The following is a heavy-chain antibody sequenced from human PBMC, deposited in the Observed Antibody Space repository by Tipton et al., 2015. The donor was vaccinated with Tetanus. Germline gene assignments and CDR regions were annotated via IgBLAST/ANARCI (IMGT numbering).Heavy chain of an antibody. CDR3: ARDHGITWGGMGYYYGMDV. D-gene: IGHD3-16*01. J-gene: IGHJ6*02. CDR1: GEALGNGDYY. V-gene: IGHV4-30-4*01. CDR2: IYYSGGT. Sequence: GEALGNGDYYWSWIRQPPGKGLESIGYIYYSGGTYYNPSLKSRVTISVDTSKNQFSLRLSSVTAADTAVYYCARDHGITWGGMGYYYGMDVWGQGTTVTVSS.